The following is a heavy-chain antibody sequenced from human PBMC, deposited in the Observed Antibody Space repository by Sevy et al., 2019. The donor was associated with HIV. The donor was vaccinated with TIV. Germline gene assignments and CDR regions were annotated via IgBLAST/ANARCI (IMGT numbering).Heavy chain of an antibody. D-gene: IGHD3-10*01. J-gene: IGHJ4*02. CDR1: GFTFSNYF. CDR2: ISSGSSYI. CDR3: ARGDYYGSLYYFDY. Sequence: GGSLRLSCAASGFTFSNYFMNWVRQAPGMGLEWVSSISSGSSYIFYADSLKGRFTISRDNAKNSLYLHMNSLRAEDTAVYYCARGDYYGSLYYFDYWGPRTLVTVSS. V-gene: IGHV3-21*01.